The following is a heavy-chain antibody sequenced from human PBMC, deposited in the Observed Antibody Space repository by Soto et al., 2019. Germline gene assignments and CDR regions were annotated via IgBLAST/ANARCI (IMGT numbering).Heavy chain of an antibody. CDR3: AKGQNSGTYRFYFDY. V-gene: IGHV3-23*01. CDR1: GITLSSFG. J-gene: IGHJ4*02. Sequence: PGGSLRLSCAASGITLSSFGMSWVRQAPGKGPEWVSGISASGGSTSYADSVKGRFTISRDNSKNTLYLQMNSLRADDTAVYHCAKGQNSGTYRFYFDYWGQGALVTVSS. CDR2: ISASGGST. D-gene: IGHD1-26*01.